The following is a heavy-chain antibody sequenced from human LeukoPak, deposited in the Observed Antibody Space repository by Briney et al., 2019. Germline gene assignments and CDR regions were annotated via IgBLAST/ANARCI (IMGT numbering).Heavy chain of an antibody. Sequence: SETLSLTCTASGGSISRDYWSWIRQPPGKGLEWIGYIYYTGSTNYNPSLKSRVTISVDTSKNQFSLKLSSVTAADTAVYYCARDRPGGSSLDYWGQGTLVTVSS. V-gene: IGHV4-59*01. CDR3: ARDRPGGSSLDY. CDR2: IYYTGST. CDR1: GGSISRDY. J-gene: IGHJ4*02. D-gene: IGHD6-13*01.